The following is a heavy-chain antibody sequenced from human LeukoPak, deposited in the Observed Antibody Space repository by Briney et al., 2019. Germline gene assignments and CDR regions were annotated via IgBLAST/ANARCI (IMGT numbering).Heavy chain of an antibody. CDR3: AKNLLGSAAFSWYFDL. D-gene: IGHD1-26*01. Sequence: GRFLRLSCAASGFTFSSYAMHWVRQAPGKGLEWVAIISYDASNKYYADSVRGRFTSSRDNSKNTLYLQMNSLRAEDTAVYYCAKNLLGSAAFSWYFDLWGRGALVTVSS. CDR1: GFTFSSYA. J-gene: IGHJ2*01. V-gene: IGHV3-30*18. CDR2: ISYDASNK.